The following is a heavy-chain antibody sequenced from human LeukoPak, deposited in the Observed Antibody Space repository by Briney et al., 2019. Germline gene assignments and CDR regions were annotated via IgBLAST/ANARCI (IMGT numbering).Heavy chain of an antibody. CDR2: IWYDGSNK. J-gene: IGHJ4*02. CDR3: ARGGGYSYGSFPYFDY. Sequence: PGRSLRLSCAASGFTFSSYGMHWVRQAPGKGLEWVAVIWYDGSNKYYADSVKGRFTISRDNSKNTLYLQMNSLRAEDTAVYYCARGGGYSYGSFPYFDYWGQGTLVTVSS. D-gene: IGHD5-18*01. V-gene: IGHV3-33*01. CDR1: GFTFSSYG.